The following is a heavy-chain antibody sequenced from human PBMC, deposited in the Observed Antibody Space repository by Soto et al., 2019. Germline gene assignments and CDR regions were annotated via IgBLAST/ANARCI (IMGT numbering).Heavy chain of an antibody. J-gene: IGHJ6*02. V-gene: IGHV3-30*18. D-gene: IGHD2-8*01. CDR3: AKEDTNYYHRMHV. CDR2: VSHDGNNN. Sequence: GGSLRLSCAASGFTFSSFGMHWVRQAPGKGLEWVAFVSHDGNNNYQADSVKGRFTISRDNSKNTLYLQMNSLKAEDTAVYYCAKEDTNYYHRMHVWGHGPTFT. CDR1: GFTFSSFG.